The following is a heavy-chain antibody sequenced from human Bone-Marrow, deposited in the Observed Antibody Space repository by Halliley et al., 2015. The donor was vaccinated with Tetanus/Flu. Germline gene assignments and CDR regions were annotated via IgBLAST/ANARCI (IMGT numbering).Heavy chain of an antibody. V-gene: IGHV4-59*01. CDR1: GGSMGSYY. Sequence: TLSLTCSVSGGSMGSYYWTWIRQSPGKGPEWIGYIYYGGSTDYNPSLKSRVTIDRSNNEFSLKLSSVTAADTAVYYCARGRVYGDSGYFDFWGRGSLVSVSS. D-gene: IGHD4-17*01. CDR2: IYYGGST. CDR3: ARGRVYGDSGYFDF. J-gene: IGHJ2*01.